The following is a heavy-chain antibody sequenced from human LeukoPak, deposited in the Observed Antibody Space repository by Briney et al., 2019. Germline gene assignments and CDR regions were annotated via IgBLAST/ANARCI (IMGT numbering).Heavy chain of an antibody. Sequence: SETLSLTCAVSGVSISSSNWWSWVRQPPGKGLEWIGEIYHSGSTNYNPSLKSRVTISVDKSKNQFSLKLSSVTAADTAVYYCASRAAAGTDYFDYWGQGTLVTVSS. CDR3: ASRAAAGTDYFDY. J-gene: IGHJ4*02. CDR1: GVSISSSNW. V-gene: IGHV4-4*02. D-gene: IGHD6-13*01. CDR2: IYHSGST.